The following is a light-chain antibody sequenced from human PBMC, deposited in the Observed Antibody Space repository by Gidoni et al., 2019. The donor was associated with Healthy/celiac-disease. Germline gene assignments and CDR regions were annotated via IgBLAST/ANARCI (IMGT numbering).Light chain of an antibody. CDR3: QQLNSYPPYT. Sequence: DIQLTQSPSFLSASVGDRVTITCRGSQGISSYLSWYQQKPGKAPKLLSYAASTLQSGVPSRFSGSGSGTEFTLTISSLQPEDDATYYCQQLNSYPPYTFGQGTKLEIK. V-gene: IGKV1-9*01. J-gene: IGKJ2*01. CDR2: AAS. CDR1: QGISSY.